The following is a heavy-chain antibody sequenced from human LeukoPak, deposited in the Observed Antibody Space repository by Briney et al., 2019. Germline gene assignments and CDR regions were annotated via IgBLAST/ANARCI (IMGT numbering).Heavy chain of an antibody. CDR2: IYYSGST. V-gene: IGHV4-39*01. J-gene: IGHJ6*03. CDR1: GGSISGSTYY. CDR3: ARHSGYYYYYYMDV. Sequence: SETLSLTCTVSGGSISGSTYYWGWIRQPPGKGLEWVGSIYYSGSTYYNPSLKSRVTISVDTSKNQFSLKLSSVTAADTAVYYCARHSGYYYYYYMDVWGKGTTVTVSS.